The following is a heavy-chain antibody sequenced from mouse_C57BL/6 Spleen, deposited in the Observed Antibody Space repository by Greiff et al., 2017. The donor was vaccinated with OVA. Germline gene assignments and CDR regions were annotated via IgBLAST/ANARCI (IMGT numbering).Heavy chain of an antibody. Sequence: EVHLVESGGGLVQPGGSMKLSCVASGFTFSNYWMNWVRQSPEKGLEWVAQIRLKSDNYATHYAESVKGRFTISRDDSKSSDYLHMNNLRAEDTGIYYCTGPSSYKFDYWGQGTTLTVSS. V-gene: IGHV6-3*01. J-gene: IGHJ2*01. D-gene: IGHD1-1*01. CDR3: TGPSSYKFDY. CDR2: IRLKSDNYAT. CDR1: GFTFSNYW.